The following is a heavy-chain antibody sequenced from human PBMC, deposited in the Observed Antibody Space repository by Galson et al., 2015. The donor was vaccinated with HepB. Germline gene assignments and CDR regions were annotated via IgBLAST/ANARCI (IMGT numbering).Heavy chain of an antibody. D-gene: IGHD2-2*02. CDR2: TIPIFGTA. CDR3: ASRGYCSSTSCYTVPDYYYMDV. Sequence: SVKVSCKASGGTFSSYAISWVRQAPGQGLEWMGGTIPIFGTANYAQKFQGRVTITADESTSTAYMELSSLRSEDTAVYYCASRGYCSSTSCYTVPDYYYMDVWGKGTTVTVSS. J-gene: IGHJ6*03. CDR1: GGTFSSYA. V-gene: IGHV1-69*13.